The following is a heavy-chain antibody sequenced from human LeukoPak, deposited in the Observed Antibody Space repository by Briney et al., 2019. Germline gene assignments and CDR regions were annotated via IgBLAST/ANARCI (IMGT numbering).Heavy chain of an antibody. J-gene: IGHJ1*01. CDR3: ASTYGGHFQH. CDR2: TYYRSKWYN. CDR1: RDSVSSNSAA. Sequence: SQTLSLTCAISRDSVSSNSAAWNWIRQSPSRGLEWLGRTYYRSKWYNEYAISVKSRITINPDTSKNQFSLQLNSVTPEDTAAYYCASTYGGHFQHWGQGTLVTVSS. D-gene: IGHD4-23*01. V-gene: IGHV6-1*01.